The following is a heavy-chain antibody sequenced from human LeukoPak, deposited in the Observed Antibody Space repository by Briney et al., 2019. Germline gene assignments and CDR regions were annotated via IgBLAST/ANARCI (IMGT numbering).Heavy chain of an antibody. D-gene: IGHD3-10*01. CDR2: INHSGST. V-gene: IGHV4-34*01. CDR3: ARVRYYGSGSYYIIMYYFDY. Sequence: PSETLSLTCAVYGGSFSGYYWSWNRQPPGKGLEWIGEINHSGSTNYTPSLKSRVTISVDTSKNQFSLKLSSVTAADTAVYYCARVRYYGSGSYYIIMYYFDYWGQGTLVTVSS. CDR1: GGSFSGYY. J-gene: IGHJ4*02.